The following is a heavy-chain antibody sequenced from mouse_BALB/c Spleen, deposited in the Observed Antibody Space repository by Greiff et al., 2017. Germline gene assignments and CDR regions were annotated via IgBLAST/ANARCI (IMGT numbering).Heavy chain of an antibody. Sequence: DVKLQESGGGLVQPGGSRKLSCAASGFTFSSFGMHWVRQAPEKGLEWVAYISSGSSTIYYADTVKGRFTISRDNPKNTLFLQMTSLRSEDTAMYYCARPFTTVVAPAYWGQGTLVTVSA. J-gene: IGHJ3*01. CDR2: ISSGSSTI. CDR3: ARPFTTVVAPAY. V-gene: IGHV5-17*02. CDR1: GFTFSSFG. D-gene: IGHD1-1*01.